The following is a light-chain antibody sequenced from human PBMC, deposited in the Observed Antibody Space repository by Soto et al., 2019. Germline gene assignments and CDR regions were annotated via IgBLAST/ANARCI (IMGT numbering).Light chain of an antibody. Sequence: EVVMTQSPATLSVSPGETATLSCRASQSVSGNLAWYQQKPGQAPRLLIYGASTRATGIPARFSASGSGTEFTLTISSLQSEDFAVYYCQQYNNWPLTFGQGTRLEIK. CDR2: GAS. J-gene: IGKJ5*01. CDR1: QSVSGN. V-gene: IGKV3-15*01. CDR3: QQYNNWPLT.